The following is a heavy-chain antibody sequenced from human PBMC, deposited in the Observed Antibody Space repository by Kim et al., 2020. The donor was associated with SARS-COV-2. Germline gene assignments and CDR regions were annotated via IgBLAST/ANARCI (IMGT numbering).Heavy chain of an antibody. CDR2: ISSSGSTI. J-gene: IGHJ5*02. Sequence: GGSLRLSCAASGFTFSDYYMSWIRQAPGKGLEWVSYISSSGSTIYYADSVKGRFTISRDNAKNSLYLQMNSLRAEDTAVYYCARKLGDCSGGSCYSLLFDPWGQGTLVTVSS. CDR3: ARKLGDCSGGSCYSLLFDP. CDR1: GFTFSDYY. V-gene: IGHV3-11*01. D-gene: IGHD2-15*01.